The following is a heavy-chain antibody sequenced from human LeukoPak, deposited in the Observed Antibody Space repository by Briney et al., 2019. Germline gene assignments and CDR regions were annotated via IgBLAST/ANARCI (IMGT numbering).Heavy chain of an antibody. V-gene: IGHV3-7*01. CDR2: VGRDGSEK. CDR3: AKVGTWELQRVFEN. Sequence: GGSLRLSCAASGFTFSDYWMTWVRQVPGKGLEWVANVGRDGSEKNYVDSVEGRFTTSRDNAKKSLDLEMNSLRVEDTALYYCAKVGTWELQRVFENWGQGTLVTVSS. D-gene: IGHD1-26*01. J-gene: IGHJ4*02. CDR1: GFTFSDYW.